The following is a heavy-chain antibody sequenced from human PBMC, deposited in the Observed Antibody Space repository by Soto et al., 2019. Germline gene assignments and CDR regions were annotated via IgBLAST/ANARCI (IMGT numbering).Heavy chain of an antibody. Sequence: QVQLVQSGAEVTKPGSSVKVSCKASGGTFSSYAISWVRQAPGQGLEWMGGIIPIFGTADYAQKFQGRVTITADESTSTAYMELSSLRSEDTAVYYCASHYDSSGYYDRGLDYWGQGTLVTVSS. CDR2: IIPIFGTA. D-gene: IGHD3-22*01. CDR1: GGTFSSYA. J-gene: IGHJ4*02. CDR3: ASHYDSSGYYDRGLDY. V-gene: IGHV1-69*12.